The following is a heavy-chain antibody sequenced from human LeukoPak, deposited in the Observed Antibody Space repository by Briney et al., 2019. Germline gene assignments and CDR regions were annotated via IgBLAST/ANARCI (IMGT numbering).Heavy chain of an antibody. CDR1: GGSISSSNW. CDR2: IYHSGNT. CDR3: ARNRYDSSGYYLDS. D-gene: IGHD3-22*01. V-gene: IGHV4-4*02. Sequence: SGTLSLTCAVSGGSISSSNWWSWVRQPPGKGLEWFGEIYHSGNTNYNPSLKSRVTMSVDRSKDQFSLKLSSVTAADTARYYCARNRYDSSGYYLDSWGQGTLVTVSS. J-gene: IGHJ4*02.